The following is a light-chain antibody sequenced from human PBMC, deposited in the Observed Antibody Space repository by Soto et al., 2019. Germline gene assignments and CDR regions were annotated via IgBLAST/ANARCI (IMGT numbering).Light chain of an antibody. CDR3: QQSYSTPPT. V-gene: IGKV1-39*01. CDR2: AAS. J-gene: IGKJ1*01. CDR1: QSISSY. Sequence: DLQMIQSANSMDASVRDSVKITCRASQSISSYLNWYQQKPGKAPKRLIYAASSLQSGVPSRFSGSGSGTDFALTMSSLHPEDFATHYCQQSYSTPPTFGQGTKVDIK.